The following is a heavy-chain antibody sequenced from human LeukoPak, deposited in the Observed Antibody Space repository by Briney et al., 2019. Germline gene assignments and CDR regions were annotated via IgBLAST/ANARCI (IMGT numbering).Heavy chain of an antibody. J-gene: IGHJ6*02. CDR3: ARQGLYYYGMDV. CDR2: IYYSGST. D-gene: IGHD3/OR15-3a*01. V-gene: IGHV4-59*01. Sequence: SETLSLTCTVSGGSISSYYWSWIRQPPGKGLEWIGYIYYSGSTNYNPSLKSRVTISVDTSKNQFSLKLSSVTAADTAVYYCARQGLYYYGMDVWGQGTTVIVSS. CDR1: GGSISSYY.